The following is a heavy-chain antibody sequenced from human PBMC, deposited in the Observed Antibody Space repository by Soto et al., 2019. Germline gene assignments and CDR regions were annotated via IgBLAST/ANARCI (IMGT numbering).Heavy chain of an antibody. Sequence: SETLSLTCSVSGASINNFAYYWGWIRQPPGKGLEWIGTVYYNENTYYNPSLKSRVAISVGTAKNQFSLNLRSVTAADTAIYFCARRERYYGSPGWFDPWGQGTLVTVSS. CDR3: ARRERYYGSPGWFDP. D-gene: IGHD3-10*01. J-gene: IGHJ5*01. CDR1: GASINNFAYY. V-gene: IGHV4-39*01. CDR2: VYYNENT.